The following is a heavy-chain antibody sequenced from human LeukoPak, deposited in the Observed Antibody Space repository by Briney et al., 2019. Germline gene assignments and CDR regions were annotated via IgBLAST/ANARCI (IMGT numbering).Heavy chain of an antibody. CDR1: GFTFSDHA. CDR3: AYLDSSGFYYGRLRY. Sequence: PGKSLRLSCAASGFTFSDHAMTWVRQTLAKGLESVSSTSAGGDITHYAESVKGRFTISRDNSKSTLYLQMNSLRAEDTAIHFCAYLDSSGFYYGRLRYWGQGTPVTVSS. CDR2: TSAGGDIT. V-gene: IGHV3-23*01. D-gene: IGHD3-22*01. J-gene: IGHJ4*02.